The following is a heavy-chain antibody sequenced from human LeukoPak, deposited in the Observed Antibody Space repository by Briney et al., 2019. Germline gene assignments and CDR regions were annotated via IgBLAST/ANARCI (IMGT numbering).Heavy chain of an antibody. Sequence: GGSLRLSCAASAFSFSNYNMNWVRQAPGKGLEWVSSITSSGSYYADSVKGRFTISRDNAKNSLYLQMNSLRAEDTAVYYCAELGITMIGGVWGKGTTVTISS. CDR2: ITSSGSY. J-gene: IGHJ6*04. CDR1: AFSFSNYN. V-gene: IGHV3-69-1*02. D-gene: IGHD3-10*02. CDR3: AELGITMIGGV.